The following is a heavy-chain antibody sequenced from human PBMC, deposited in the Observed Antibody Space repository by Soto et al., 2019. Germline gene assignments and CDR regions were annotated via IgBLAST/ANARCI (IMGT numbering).Heavy chain of an antibody. CDR1: GYTFPSYG. V-gene: IGHV1-18*01. D-gene: IGHD6-13*01. Sequence: QVQLVQSGAEVKKPGASVKVSCKAPGYTFPSYGISWVRQAPGQGLEWMGGISAYNGNTNYAQKVQGRVTMTTDTATSRAYVGLRSLGSDDTVVYYCASVLTAAGFDYWGKGTLVTVSS. CDR2: ISAYNGNT. J-gene: IGHJ4*02. CDR3: ASVLTAAGFDY.